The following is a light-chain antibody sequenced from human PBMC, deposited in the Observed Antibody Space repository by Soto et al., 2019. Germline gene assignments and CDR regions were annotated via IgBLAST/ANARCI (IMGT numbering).Light chain of an antibody. CDR1: QSLLYSSNNQNY. CDR2: WAS. V-gene: IGKV4-1*01. CDR3: QQYYISPFA. J-gene: IGKJ4*01. Sequence: DIVLTQSPDSLAVSLGARATINCKSSQSLLYSSNNQNYLAWYQQKPGQTPKLLIYWASTRESGVPDRFSGSGSGTDFTLTISNLLAEDVAVYYCQQYYISPFAFGGGTKVDIK.